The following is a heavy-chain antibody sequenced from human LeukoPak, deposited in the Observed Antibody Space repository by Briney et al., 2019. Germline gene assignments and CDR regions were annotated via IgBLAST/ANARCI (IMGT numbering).Heavy chain of an antibody. J-gene: IGHJ6*02. CDR1: GGSISSGGHS. CDR2: IYHSGSGST. CDR3: ARINDFWSGPTLDV. V-gene: IGHV4-30-2*01. D-gene: IGHD3-3*01. Sequence: PSETLSLTCTVSGGSISSGGHSWSWIRQPPGKGLEWIGYIYHSGSGSTHYNPSLKSRVTISIDKSKNQFSLKLNSVTAADTAVYYCARINDFWSGPTLDVWGQGTTVTVSS.